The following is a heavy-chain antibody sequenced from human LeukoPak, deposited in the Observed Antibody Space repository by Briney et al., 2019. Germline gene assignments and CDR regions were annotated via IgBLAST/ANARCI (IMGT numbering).Heavy chain of an antibody. V-gene: IGHV4-39*01. CDR1: GGSISNTDYY. Sequence: SETLSLTCTVSGGSISNTDYYWGWIRQPPGKGLEWIGSIYYDGSTYYNPSLRSRVTISVDTSKNQFSLRLNSVTAADMAVYYCARRPRREGYSLYWFFDLWGRGALVTVSS. CDR3: ARRPRREGYSLYWFFDL. J-gene: IGHJ2*01. CDR2: IYYDGST. D-gene: IGHD5-24*01.